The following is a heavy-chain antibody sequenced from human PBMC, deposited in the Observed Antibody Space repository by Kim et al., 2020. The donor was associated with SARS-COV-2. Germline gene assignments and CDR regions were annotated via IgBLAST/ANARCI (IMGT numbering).Heavy chain of an antibody. D-gene: IGHD2-15*01. V-gene: IGHV3-53*01. CDR2: IYSDGST. CDR3: ARGGSYDAINI. CDR1: GFIVSNNY. J-gene: IGHJ3*02. Sequence: GGSLRLSCAASGFIVSNNYMNWVRQAPGKGLEWVSIIYSDGSTYYADSVKGGCTISSNNTKNTMYIQMKNLRSVETAVNYWARGGSYDAINIWCQGA.